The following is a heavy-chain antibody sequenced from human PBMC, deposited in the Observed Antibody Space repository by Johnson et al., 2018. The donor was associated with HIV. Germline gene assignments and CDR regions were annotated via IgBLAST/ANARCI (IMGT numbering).Heavy chain of an antibody. V-gene: IGHV3-30*02. D-gene: IGHD2-21*01. CDR2: IRYDGSNK. J-gene: IGHJ3*02. CDR3: AKAYCPGCDGFEI. CDR1: GFTFSSYG. Sequence: QMLLVESGGGVVQPGGSLRLSCAASGFTFSSYGMHWVRQAPGKGLEWVAFIRYDGSNKYYADSVKGRFTISRDNSKNTLYLQMDSLRIEDTAFYYCAKAYCPGCDGFEIWGQGTMVTVSS.